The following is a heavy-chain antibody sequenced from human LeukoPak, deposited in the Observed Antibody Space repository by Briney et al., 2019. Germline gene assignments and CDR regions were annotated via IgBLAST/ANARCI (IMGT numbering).Heavy chain of an antibody. CDR3: AKAGGTYYPDHFDP. J-gene: IGHJ5*02. Sequence: QPGGSLRLSCAASRFTFSSFGMHWVRQAPGKGLEWVAFIRYDASHKYYADSVKGRFTISRDNSKNTLYMQMDSLRVEDTAVYYCAKAGGTYYPDHFDPWGQGTLVTVSS. CDR2: IRYDASHK. CDR1: RFTFSSFG. D-gene: IGHD1-26*01. V-gene: IGHV3-30*02.